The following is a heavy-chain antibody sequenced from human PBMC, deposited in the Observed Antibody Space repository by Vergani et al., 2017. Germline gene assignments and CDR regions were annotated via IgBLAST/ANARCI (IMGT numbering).Heavy chain of an antibody. CDR1: GFTFSDYY. Sequence: QVQLVESGGGLVKPGGSLRLSCAASGFTFSDYYMNWVRQAPGKGLEWVSSISSSSSYIYYADSVKGRFTISRDNAKNSLYLQMNSLRAEDTAVYYCARARGGSYDAFDIWGQGTMVTVSS. CDR2: ISSSSSYI. CDR3: ARARGGSYDAFDI. V-gene: IGHV3-11*06. D-gene: IGHD3-16*01. J-gene: IGHJ3*02.